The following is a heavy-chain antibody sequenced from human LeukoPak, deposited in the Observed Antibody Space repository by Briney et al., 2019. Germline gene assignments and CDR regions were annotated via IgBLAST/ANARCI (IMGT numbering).Heavy chain of an antibody. CDR3: ARQSGSSKYYFDY. J-gene: IGHJ4*02. Sequence: SETLSLTCNVSGGSLSSYYWSWIRHPAGKGLEWIGRIYTSGSTNYNPSLKSRVTMSVDTSKNQFSLKLSSVTAADTAVYYCARQSGSSKYYFDYWGQGTLVTVSS. V-gene: IGHV4-4*07. CDR2: IYTSGST. D-gene: IGHD1-26*01. CDR1: GGSLSSYY.